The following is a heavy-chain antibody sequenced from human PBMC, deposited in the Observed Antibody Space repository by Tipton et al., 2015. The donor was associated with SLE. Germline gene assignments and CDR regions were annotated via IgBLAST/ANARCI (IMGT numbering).Heavy chain of an antibody. D-gene: IGHD2-2*01. CDR2: INEYNGNT. J-gene: IGHJ6*02. CDR1: GYAFTTYG. CDR3: ASGARKYETMGHYYYYDMDV. Sequence: QSGAEVKKPGASVKVSCKTSGYAFTTYGISWVRQAPGQGLEWMGWINEYNGNTNYVQKFQGRVTMTTDTSTSTAYMELRSLRSGDTAMYYCASGARKYETMGHYYYYDMDVWGQGTTVTVSS. V-gene: IGHV1-18*01.